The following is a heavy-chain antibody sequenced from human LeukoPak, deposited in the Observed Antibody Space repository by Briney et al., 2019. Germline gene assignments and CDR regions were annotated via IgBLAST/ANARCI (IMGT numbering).Heavy chain of an antibody. Sequence: SETLSLTCAVYGGSFSGYYWSWIRQPPGKGLEWIGYIYYSGSTYYNPSLKSRVTISIDTSKNQFSLKLSSVTAADTAVYYCARDSRSGYYNSHYFDYWGQGTLVTVSS. CDR2: IYYSGST. CDR1: GGSFSGYY. J-gene: IGHJ4*02. V-gene: IGHV4-30-4*01. CDR3: ARDSRSGYYNSHYFDY. D-gene: IGHD3-22*01.